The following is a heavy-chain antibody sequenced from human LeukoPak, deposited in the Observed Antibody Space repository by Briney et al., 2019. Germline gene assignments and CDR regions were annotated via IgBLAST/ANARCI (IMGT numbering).Heavy chain of an antibody. V-gene: IGHV3-30-3*01. CDR3: ARVLPPYWNDVSIEGRDV. J-gene: IGHJ6*04. CDR2: ISYDGSNK. Sequence: PGGSLRLSCAASGFTFSSYAMHWVRQAPGKGLEWVAVISYDGSNKYYADSVKGRFTISRDNSKNTLYLQMNSLRAEDTAVYYCARVLPPYWNDVSIEGRDVGAKGTTVPVP. D-gene: IGHD1-1*01. CDR1: GFTFSSYA.